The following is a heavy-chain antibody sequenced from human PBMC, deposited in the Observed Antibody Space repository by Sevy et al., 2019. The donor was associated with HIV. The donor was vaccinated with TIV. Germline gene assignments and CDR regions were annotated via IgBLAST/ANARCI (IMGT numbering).Heavy chain of an antibody. V-gene: IGHV3-23*01. CDR3: ARNFVRDTTSYFGPLDY. Sequence: GGSLRLSCAASGFTFNSYAMHWVRQAPGKGLEWLSAIRGAGRITFYADSVKSRFTISRDNSRNTLYLQMNSLRAEDTAIYYCARNFVRDTTSYFGPLDYWGRGTLVTVSS. CDR1: GFTFNSYA. J-gene: IGHJ4*02. D-gene: IGHD3-10*02. CDR2: IRGAGRIT.